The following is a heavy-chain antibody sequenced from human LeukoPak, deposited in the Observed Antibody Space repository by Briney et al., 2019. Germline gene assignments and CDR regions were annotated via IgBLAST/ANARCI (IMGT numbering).Heavy chain of an antibody. CDR3: ARGDMVYAPTLFDY. CDR1: GSTFSDYY. D-gene: IGHD2-8*01. CDR2: ISSSGSTI. Sequence: PGGSLRLSCAASGSTFSDYYMSWIRQAPGKGLEWVSYISSSGSTIYYADSVKGRFTISRDNAKNSLYLQMNSLRAEDTAVYYCARGDMVYAPTLFDYWGQGTLVTVSS. V-gene: IGHV3-11*04. J-gene: IGHJ4*02.